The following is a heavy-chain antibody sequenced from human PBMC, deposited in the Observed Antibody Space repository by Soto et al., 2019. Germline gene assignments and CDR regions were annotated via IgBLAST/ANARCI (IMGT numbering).Heavy chain of an antibody. CDR2: RWYDGSKK. D-gene: IGHD3-3*01. J-gene: IGHJ6*02. CDR1: GFTFSSFG. V-gene: IGHV3-33*01. CDR3: ARDASYYSLWSGYYPSRNGMDV. Sequence: QVQVVESGGGVVQPGRSLRLSCAASGFTFSSFGMHWVRRAPGKGLGGGSFRWYDGSKKSYGDSVKGRFTFSRNNSRNTVYLQMNSLRADDTAVYYCARDASYYSLWSGYYPSRNGMDVWGQGTTVTVSS.